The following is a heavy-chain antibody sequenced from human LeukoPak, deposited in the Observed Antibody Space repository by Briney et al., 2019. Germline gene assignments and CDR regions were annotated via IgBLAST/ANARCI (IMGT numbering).Heavy chain of an antibody. CDR2: IYYSGST. J-gene: IGHJ6*03. V-gene: IGHV4-59*11. CDR1: GGSISSHY. D-gene: IGHD1-14*01. Sequence: SETLSLTCTVSGGSISSHYWSWIRQPPGKGLEWIGSIYYSGSTNYNPSLKSRVTISVDTSKNQFSLKLSSVTAADTAVYYCARVFKDLTGTAWGYYYYYMDAWGKGTTVTVSS. CDR3: ARVFKDLTGTAWGYYYYYMDA.